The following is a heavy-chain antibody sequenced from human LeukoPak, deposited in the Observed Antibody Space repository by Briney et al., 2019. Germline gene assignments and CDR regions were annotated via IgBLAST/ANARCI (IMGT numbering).Heavy chain of an antibody. D-gene: IGHD3-10*01. CDR2: ISGSGGRT. Sequence: PGGSLRLSCAASGFTFSTSAMNWVRQAPGKGLEWVSSISGSGGRTDHADSVKGRFTISRDNSKNTLYLQMNSLRAEDTAVYYCARSGSYYYYYGMDVWGQGTTVTVSS. CDR1: GFTFSTSA. CDR3: ARSGSYYYYYGMDV. V-gene: IGHV3-23*01. J-gene: IGHJ6*02.